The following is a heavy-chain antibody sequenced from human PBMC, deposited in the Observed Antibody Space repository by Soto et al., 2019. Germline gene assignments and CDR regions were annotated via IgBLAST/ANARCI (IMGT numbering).Heavy chain of an antibody. CDR1: GYSISSGYY. CDR3: ARDRKRITIFGVVTQTRRAWFDP. CDR2: IYHSGST. V-gene: IGHV4-38-2*02. Sequence: PSETLSLTCAVSGYSISSGYYWGWIRQPPGKGLEWIGSIYHSGSTYYNPSLKSRVTISVDTSKNQFSLKLSSVTAADTAVYYCARDRKRITIFGVVTQTRRAWFDPWGQGTLVTVSS. J-gene: IGHJ5*02. D-gene: IGHD3-3*01.